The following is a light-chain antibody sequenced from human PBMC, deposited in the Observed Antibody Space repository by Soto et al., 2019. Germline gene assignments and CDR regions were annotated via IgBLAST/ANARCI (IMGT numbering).Light chain of an antibody. Sequence: EIALTQSPCTLSLSTGQRATLSCRASQSVSNNYLAWYQQKTGQAPRLLIYGASNRATGIPDRFSGSGSGTDFNLTISRLETEDFAVYYCQQYGGSPRTFGQGTKVDIK. CDR1: QSVSNNY. CDR2: GAS. CDR3: QQYGGSPRT. V-gene: IGKV3-20*01. J-gene: IGKJ1*01.